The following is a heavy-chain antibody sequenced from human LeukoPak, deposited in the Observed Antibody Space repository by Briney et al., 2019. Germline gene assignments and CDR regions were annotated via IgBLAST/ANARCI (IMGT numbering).Heavy chain of an antibody. CDR3: AKDPGWLLDAGYFDL. CDR1: GFTFSSYA. CDR2: ISGSGGST. Sequence: GGSLRLSCAASGFTFSSYAMSWVRQAPGKGLEWVSAISGSGGSTYYADSVKGRFTISRDNSKNTLYLQMNSLRAEDTAVYYCAKDPGWLLDAGYFDLWGRGTLVTVSS. V-gene: IGHV3-23*01. D-gene: IGHD5-12*01. J-gene: IGHJ2*01.